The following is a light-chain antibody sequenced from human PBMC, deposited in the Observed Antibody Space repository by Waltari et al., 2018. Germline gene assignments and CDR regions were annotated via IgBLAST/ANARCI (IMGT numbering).Light chain of an antibody. CDR2: SDN. CDR3: AAWDDSLNLWV. CDR1: SPNIASST. V-gene: IGLV1-44*01. Sequence: QSVLTQPPSASGTPGQRVTISCSGSSPNIASSTIHWYQQLPGTAPKLLMYSDNQRPSGVPDRFSGSKSGTSASLAISGLQSEDEADYYCAAWDDSLNLWVFGGGTELTVL. J-gene: IGLJ3*02.